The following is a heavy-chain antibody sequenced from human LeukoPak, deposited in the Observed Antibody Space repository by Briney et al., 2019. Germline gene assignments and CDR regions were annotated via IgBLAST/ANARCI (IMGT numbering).Heavy chain of an antibody. CDR2: ISTFNGLT. J-gene: IGHJ4*02. D-gene: IGHD4/OR15-4a*01. CDR3: ARTWDYNPRGRFDD. Sequence: ASVKVSCKASGYHFVNYAITWVRQAPGQGLEWMGWISTFNGLTNYAQNVQGRVTMTIDTSTSTAYMELRSLRSDDTAVYYCARTWDYNPRGRFDDWGQGTRVTVSS. CDR1: GYHFVNYA. V-gene: IGHV1-18*01.